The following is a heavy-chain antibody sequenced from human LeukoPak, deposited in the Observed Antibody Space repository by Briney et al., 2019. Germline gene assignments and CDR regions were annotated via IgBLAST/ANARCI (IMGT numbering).Heavy chain of an antibody. V-gene: IGHV1-3*03. J-gene: IGHJ4*02. D-gene: IGHD3-10*01. CDR2: INAGNGNT. Sequence: GASVKVSCKASGYTFTSYGISWVRQAPGQGLEWMGWINAGNGNTKYSQEFQGRVTITRDTSASTAYMELSSLRSEDMAVYYCARGEPTLWFGDFDYWGQETLVTVSS. CDR1: GYTFTSYG. CDR3: ARGEPTLWFGDFDY.